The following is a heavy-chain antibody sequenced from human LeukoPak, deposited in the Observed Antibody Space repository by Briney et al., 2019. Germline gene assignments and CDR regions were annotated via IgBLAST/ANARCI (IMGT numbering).Heavy chain of an antibody. J-gene: IGHJ2*01. CDR1: GSSFTSYW. D-gene: IGHD4-17*01. Sequence: GGALQISCQGSGSSFTSYWIGWGRQLPGKGREWGASIYPGDSDTRYSPSFLGQVTISADKSINTAFLLWSSLQASDTALYYCTRPNYCETYDYWYFELWGRGTLVTVSS. V-gene: IGHV5-51*01. CDR3: TRPNYCETYDYWYFEL. CDR2: IYPGDSDT.